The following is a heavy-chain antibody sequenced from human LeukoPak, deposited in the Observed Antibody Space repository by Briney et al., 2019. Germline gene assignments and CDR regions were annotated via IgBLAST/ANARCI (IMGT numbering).Heavy chain of an antibody. J-gene: IGHJ4*02. CDR2: IRYDGSNK. D-gene: IGHD3-10*01. CDR3: AKDAFLSVVRGVNYYFDY. V-gene: IGHV3-30*02. CDR1: GFTFSSYG. Sequence: GGSLRLSCAASGFTFSSYGMHWVRQAPGKGLEWVAFIRYDGSNKYYADSVKGRFTISRDNSKNTLYLQMNSLRAEDTAVYYCAKDAFLSVVRGVNYYFDYWGQGTLVTVSS.